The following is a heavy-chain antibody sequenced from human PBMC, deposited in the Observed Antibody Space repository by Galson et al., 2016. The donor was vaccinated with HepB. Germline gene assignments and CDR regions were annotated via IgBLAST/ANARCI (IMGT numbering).Heavy chain of an antibody. V-gene: IGHV3-21*01. Sequence: SLRLSCATSGFTFTRYNMNWVRQAPGKGLEWVSSISSGSSYIYYADSVKGRFTISRDNVKKSRYLQMNSLRPEDTAVYYCARVREQQLLDAFDIWGQGTMVTVSS. D-gene: IGHD6-13*01. CDR2: ISSGSSYI. CDR3: ARVREQQLLDAFDI. CDR1: GFTFTRYN. J-gene: IGHJ3*02.